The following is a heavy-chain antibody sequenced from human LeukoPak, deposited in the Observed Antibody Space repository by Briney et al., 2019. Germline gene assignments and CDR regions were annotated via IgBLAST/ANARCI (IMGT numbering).Heavy chain of an antibody. V-gene: IGHV3-73*01. CDR1: GFTFSGSA. CDR3: TRLADSSGWYGGFDY. D-gene: IGHD6-19*01. J-gene: IGHJ4*02. CDR2: IRSKANSYAT. Sequence: GGSLRLSCAASGFTFSGSAMHWVRQASGKGLEWVGRIRSKANSYATAYAASVKGRFTISRDDSKNTAYLQMNSLKTEDTAVYYCTRLADSSGWYGGFDYWGQGTLVTVSS.